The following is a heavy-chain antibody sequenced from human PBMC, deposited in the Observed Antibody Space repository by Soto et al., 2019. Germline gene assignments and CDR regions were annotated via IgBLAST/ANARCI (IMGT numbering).Heavy chain of an antibody. V-gene: IGHV1-18*01. CDR2: ISPYNGDT. D-gene: IGHD3-10*01. Sequence: EASVKVSCKTSGYTFTSHGISWVRQAPGQGLEWMGWISPYNGDTNYAQKLQGRVSVTTDSSTRTAYMELRSLRSEDTAVYYCARMVRGSTVGYYYYMDVWGKGTTVTVSS. J-gene: IGHJ6*03. CDR3: ARMVRGSTVGYYYYMDV. CDR1: GYTFTSHG.